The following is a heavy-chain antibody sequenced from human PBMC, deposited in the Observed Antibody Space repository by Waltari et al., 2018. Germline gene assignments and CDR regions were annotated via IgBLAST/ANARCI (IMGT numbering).Heavy chain of an antibody. Sequence: EVQLVESGGGLVQPGGSLRLSCAASGFTFSSYSMNWVRQAPGKGLEWVANIKQDGSEKYYVDSVKGRFTISRDNAKNSLYLQMNSLRAEDTAVYYCARDTVTHDYWGQGTLVTVSS. CDR2: IKQDGSEK. CDR3: ARDTVTHDY. CDR1: GFTFSSYS. D-gene: IGHD4-17*01. V-gene: IGHV3-7*01. J-gene: IGHJ4*02.